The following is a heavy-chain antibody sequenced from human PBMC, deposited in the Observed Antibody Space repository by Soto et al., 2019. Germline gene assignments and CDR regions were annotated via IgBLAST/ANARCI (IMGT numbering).Heavy chain of an antibody. CDR2: IIPIFGTA. J-gene: IGHJ5*02. Sequence: ASVKVSCKASGGTFSSYAISWVRQAPGQGLEWMGGIIPIFGTANYAQKFQGRVTITADESTSTAYMELSSLRSEDTAVYYCARMGRFLEWLSSWFDPWGQGTPVTVSS. CDR1: GGTFSSYA. D-gene: IGHD3-3*01. V-gene: IGHV1-69*13. CDR3: ARMGRFLEWLSSWFDP.